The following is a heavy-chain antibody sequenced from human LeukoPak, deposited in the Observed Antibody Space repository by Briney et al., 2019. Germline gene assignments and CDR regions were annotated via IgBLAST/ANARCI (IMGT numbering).Heavy chain of an antibody. V-gene: IGHV1-69*13. D-gene: IGHD1-26*01. CDR1: GGTFSSYA. CDR3: ARDSPEGATVHWFDP. Sequence: ASVKVSCKASGGTFSSYAISWVRQAPGQGLEWMGGIIPIFGTANYAQKFQGRVTITADESTSTAYMELSSLRSEDTAVYYCARDSPEGATVHWFDPWGQGTLVTVSS. CDR2: IIPIFGTA. J-gene: IGHJ5*02.